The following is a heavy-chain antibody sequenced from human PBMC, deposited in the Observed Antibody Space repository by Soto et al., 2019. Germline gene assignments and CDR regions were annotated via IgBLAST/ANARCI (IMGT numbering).Heavy chain of an antibody. V-gene: IGHV4-59*01. Sequence: SETLSLTCTVSGGSIRSYYWSWIRQSPGKGLEWIGYIYYSGSTNYNPSLKSRVTISVDTSKNQFSLKLSSVTAADTAVYYCARHYYDSSGYYTPSDPWGQGTLVTVSS. CDR1: GGSIRSYY. CDR3: ARHYYDSSGYYTPSDP. CDR2: IYYSGST. J-gene: IGHJ5*02. D-gene: IGHD3-22*01.